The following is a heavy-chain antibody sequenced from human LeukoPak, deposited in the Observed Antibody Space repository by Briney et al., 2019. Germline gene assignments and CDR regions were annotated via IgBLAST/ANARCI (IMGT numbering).Heavy chain of an antibody. CDR1: GVTFSDYY. CDR2: ISSSGSTI. D-gene: IGHD3-9*01. J-gene: IGHJ4*02. V-gene: IGHV3-11*01. Sequence: GGSLRLSRAAPGVTFSDYYMSWIRQAPGKGLEWVSYISSSGSTIYYADSVKGRFTISRDNAKNSLYLQMNSLRAEDTAVYYCAKGYYDILTGYYLDDWGQGTLVTVSS. CDR3: AKGYYDILTGYYLDD.